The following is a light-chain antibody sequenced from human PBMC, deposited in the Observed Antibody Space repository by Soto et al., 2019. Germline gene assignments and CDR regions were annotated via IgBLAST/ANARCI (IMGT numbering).Light chain of an antibody. CDR1: QTIRTR. V-gene: IGKV1-5*01. J-gene: IGKJ1*01. Sequence: DIQMTQSPSPLSASVGARVTITCRASQTIRTRLAWYQRKPGKAPKLLIYDASTLDSGVPSRFSGSGSETDFTLTISGLQPDDFATYYCQQYTTFSRAFGQGTTVDI. CDR2: DAS. CDR3: QQYTTFSRA.